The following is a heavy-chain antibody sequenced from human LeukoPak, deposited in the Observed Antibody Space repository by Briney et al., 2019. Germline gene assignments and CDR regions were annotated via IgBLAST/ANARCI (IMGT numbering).Heavy chain of an antibody. CDR1: GGTFSSYA. J-gene: IGHJ4*02. Sequence: SVKVSCKASGGTFSSYAISWVRQAPGQGLEWMGGIIPIFCTANYAQKFQGRVTITTDESTSTAYMELSSLRSEDTAVYYCARSYLPSYSGSYYLEGWGQGTLVTVSS. CDR3: ARSYLPSYSGSYYLEG. V-gene: IGHV1-69*05. D-gene: IGHD1-26*01. CDR2: IIPIFCTA.